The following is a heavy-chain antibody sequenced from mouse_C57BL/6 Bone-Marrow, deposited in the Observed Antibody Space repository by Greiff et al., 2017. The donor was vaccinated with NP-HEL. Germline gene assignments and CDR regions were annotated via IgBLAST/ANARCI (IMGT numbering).Heavy chain of an antibody. CDR3: AREETLDGYPFAY. J-gene: IGHJ3*01. V-gene: IGHV1-64*01. CDR1: GYTFTSYW. CDR2: IHPNSGST. Sequence: QVQLQQPGAELVKPGASVKLSCKASGYTFTSYWMHWVKQRPGQGLEWIGMIHPNSGSTNYNEKFKSKATLTVDKSSSTAYMQLSSLTSEDSAVYYCAREETLDGYPFAYWGQGTLVTVSA. D-gene: IGHD2-3*01.